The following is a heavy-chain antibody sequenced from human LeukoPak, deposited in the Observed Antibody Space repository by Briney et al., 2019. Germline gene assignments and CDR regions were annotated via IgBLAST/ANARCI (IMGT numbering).Heavy chain of an antibody. CDR3: AREIDDYGDYSYFDY. D-gene: IGHD4-17*01. CDR2: IYYSGST. Sequence: PSETLSLTCAVYGGSFSGYYWGWIRQPPGKGLEWIGSIYYSGSTYYNPSLKSRVTKSVGTSKNQFSLKLSSVTAADTAVCYCAREIDDYGDYSYFDYWGQGTLVTVSS. J-gene: IGHJ4*02. V-gene: IGHV4-34*01. CDR1: GGSFSGYY.